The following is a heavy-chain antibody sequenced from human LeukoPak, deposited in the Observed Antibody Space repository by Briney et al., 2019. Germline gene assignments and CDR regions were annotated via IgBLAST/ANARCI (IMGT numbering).Heavy chain of an antibody. CDR3: ARHGGFLEWLLSDWYFDL. D-gene: IGHD3-3*01. J-gene: IGHJ2*01. CDR2: IYYSGST. Sequence: SETLSLTCTVSGVSISSSTYYWGWIRQPPGKGLEWIGSIYYSGSTYYIPSLKSRVTISVDTSKNQFSLKLSSVTAADTAVYYCARHGGFLEWLLSDWYFDLWGRGTLVTVSS. CDR1: GVSISSSTYY. V-gene: IGHV4-39*01.